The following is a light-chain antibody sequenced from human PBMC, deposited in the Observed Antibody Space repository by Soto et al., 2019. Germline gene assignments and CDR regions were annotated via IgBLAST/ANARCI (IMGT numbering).Light chain of an antibody. J-gene: IGKJ5*01. CDR3: QQYNNWHPEIT. CDR1: QSVSSN. V-gene: IGKV3-15*01. Sequence: EIVMTQSPATLSVSPGERATISCRASQSVSSNLAWYQQKPGQAPRLLIYGASTRATGIPARFSGSGSGTEFTLTISSLQSEHFAVYSCQQYNNWHPEITFGQGTRLEIK. CDR2: GAS.